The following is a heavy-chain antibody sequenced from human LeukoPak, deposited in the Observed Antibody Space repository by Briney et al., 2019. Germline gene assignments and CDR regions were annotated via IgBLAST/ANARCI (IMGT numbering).Heavy chain of an antibody. Sequence: PSETLSLTCTASGGSISYYYWNWIRQPAGKGLEWIGRIYTSGRTYYNPSLKSRVSMSVDTSKNQFSLKLSSVTAADTAVYYCAKSNGYGLIDIWGQGTMVTVSS. V-gene: IGHV4-4*07. D-gene: IGHD3-22*01. CDR3: AKSNGYGLIDI. CDR2: IYTSGRT. J-gene: IGHJ3*02. CDR1: GGSISYYY.